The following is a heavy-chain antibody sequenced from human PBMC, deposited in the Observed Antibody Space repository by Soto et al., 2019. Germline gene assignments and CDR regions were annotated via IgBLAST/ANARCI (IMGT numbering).Heavy chain of an antibody. Sequence: GASVKVSCKASGYTFTSYGISWVRQAPGQGLEWMGWISAYNGNTNYAQKLQGRVTMTTDTSTSTAYMELRSLRSDDTAVYYCARGFGVDQQRDHCYYTDVWGKGTTVTVSS. CDR3: ARGFGVDQQRDHCYYTDV. CDR1: GYTFTSYG. V-gene: IGHV1-18*01. D-gene: IGHD3-3*01. J-gene: IGHJ6*03. CDR2: ISAYNGNT.